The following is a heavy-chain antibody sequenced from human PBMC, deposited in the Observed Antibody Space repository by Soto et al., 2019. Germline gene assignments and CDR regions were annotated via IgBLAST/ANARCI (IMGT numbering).Heavy chain of an antibody. D-gene: IGHD2-2*01. CDR2: TRNKAHSYTS. CDR1: GFTFSDHH. V-gene: IGHV3-72*01. CDR3: VRERCSSIDCTRGVFDY. Sequence: EVQLVESGGGLVQPGGSLRVSCAASGFTFSDHHMDWVRRAPGKGLEWVARTRNKAHSYTSEYAASVKGRFTISRDDSKNSLSLLISSLKTEDTAVYHCVRERCSSIDCTRGVFDYWGQGTLVTVSS. J-gene: IGHJ4*02.